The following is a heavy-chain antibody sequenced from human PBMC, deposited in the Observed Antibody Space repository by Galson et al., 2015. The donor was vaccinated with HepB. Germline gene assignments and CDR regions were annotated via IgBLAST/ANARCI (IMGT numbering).Heavy chain of an antibody. CDR2: INAGNGNT. J-gene: IGHJ4*02. Sequence: SVKVSCKASGYTFTSHPMHWARQAPGQRLEWMGWINAGNGNTKYSEKFQGRVTISRDTSASTAYMELSNLRSEGTAVYYCARGGEYFNYWGQGTLVTVSS. V-gene: IGHV1-3*01. CDR3: ARGGEYFNY. CDR1: GYTFTSHP. D-gene: IGHD4-17*01.